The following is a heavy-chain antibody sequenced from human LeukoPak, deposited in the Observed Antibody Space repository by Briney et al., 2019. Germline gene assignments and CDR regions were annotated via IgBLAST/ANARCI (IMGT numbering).Heavy chain of an antibody. CDR1: GGSISSYY. Sequence: SETLSLTCTVSGGSISSYYWSWIRQPPGKGLEWIGYIYYSGSTNYNPSLKSRVTISVDTSKNQFSLKLSSVTAADTAVYYCARHGDIVVVPAAIEFYYYYYGMDVWGQGTTVTVSS. V-gene: IGHV4-59*08. J-gene: IGHJ6*02. D-gene: IGHD2-2*01. CDR3: ARHGDIVVVPAAIEFYYYYYGMDV. CDR2: IYYSGST.